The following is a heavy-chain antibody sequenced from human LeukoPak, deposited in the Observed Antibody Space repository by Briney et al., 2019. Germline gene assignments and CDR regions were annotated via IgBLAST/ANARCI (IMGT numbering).Heavy chain of an antibody. D-gene: IGHD6-19*01. CDR1: GYTFTNYY. V-gene: IGHV1-46*01. J-gene: IGHJ1*01. CDR3: ARGGPVAATHKYFQY. CDR2: INPSDASI. Sequence: ASVKVSCKASGYTFTNYYIHWVRQAPGQGLEWMGVINPSDASISYTQRFQGRITMTRDTSTSTVYMELRSLRSEDTAVYYCARGGPVAATHKYFQYWGQGTLVTVSS.